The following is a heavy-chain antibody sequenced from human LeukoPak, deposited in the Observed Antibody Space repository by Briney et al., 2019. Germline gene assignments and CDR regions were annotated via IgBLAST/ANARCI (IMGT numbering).Heavy chain of an antibody. CDR3: ARVVVVPALGYYYMDV. V-gene: IGHV5-51*01. Sequence: GESLQISCHASGYSFSSYWIAWVRPMPGKGLEWMGIIYPGDSDTRYSPSFQGQVTISVDKSTSNAYLQWSSLKASDTAVYYCARVVVVPALGYYYMDVWGKGTTVTVSS. J-gene: IGHJ6*03. D-gene: IGHD2-2*01. CDR2: IYPGDSDT. CDR1: GYSFSSYW.